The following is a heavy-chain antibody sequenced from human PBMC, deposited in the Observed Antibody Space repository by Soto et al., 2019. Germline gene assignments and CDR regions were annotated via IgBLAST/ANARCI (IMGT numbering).Heavy chain of an antibody. CDR3: ARGEVVPAAVGSFFDC. Sequence: GGSLRLSCAASGFTFNSYAMSWVRQTPGKGLEGVSGLSGSGDTAYYADSVRGRFTISRDNSKNTLYLQMNSLRVEDTAVYFCARGEVVPAAVGSFFDCWGQGTLVTVSS. V-gene: IGHV3-23*01. CDR1: GFTFNSYA. J-gene: IGHJ4*02. CDR2: LSGSGDTA. D-gene: IGHD2-2*01.